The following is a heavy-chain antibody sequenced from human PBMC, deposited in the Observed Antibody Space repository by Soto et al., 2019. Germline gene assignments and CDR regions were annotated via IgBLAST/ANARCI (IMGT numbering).Heavy chain of an antibody. CDR2: ISYDGSNK. Sequence: PGGSLRLSCAASGFTFSSYGMHWVRQAPGKGLEWVAVISYDGSNKYYADSVKGRFTISRDNSKNTLYLQMNSLRAEDTAVYYCAKDYYDSSGYFPHNWFDPWGQGTLVTVSS. D-gene: IGHD3-22*01. CDR3: AKDYYDSSGYFPHNWFDP. CDR1: GFTFSSYG. V-gene: IGHV3-30*18. J-gene: IGHJ5*02.